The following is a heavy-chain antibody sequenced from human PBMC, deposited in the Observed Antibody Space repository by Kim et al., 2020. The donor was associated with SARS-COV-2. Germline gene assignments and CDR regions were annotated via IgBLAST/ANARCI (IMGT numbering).Heavy chain of an antibody. J-gene: IGHJ4*02. D-gene: IGHD1-26*01. CDR3: ARGGAVDY. Sequence: SGTTTYSPSLKSRVTISVDTSKNQFSLKLSSVTAADTAVYYCARGGAVDYWGQGTLVTVSS. CDR2: SGTT. V-gene: IGHV4-34*01.